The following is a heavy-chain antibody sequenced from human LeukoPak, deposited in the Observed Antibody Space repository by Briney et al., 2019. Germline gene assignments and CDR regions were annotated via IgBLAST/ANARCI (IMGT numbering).Heavy chain of an antibody. CDR2: IWYDGSNK. CDR1: GFTFSSYG. V-gene: IGHV3-33*01. Sequence: GGSLRLSCAASGFTFSSYGMHWVRQAPGKGLEWVAVIWYDGSNKYYADSVKGRFTISRDNSKNTLYLQMNSLRAEDTAVYYCARGGCSSTSCYGDFDYWGQGTLVTVSS. D-gene: IGHD2-2*01. CDR3: ARGGCSSTSCYGDFDY. J-gene: IGHJ4*02.